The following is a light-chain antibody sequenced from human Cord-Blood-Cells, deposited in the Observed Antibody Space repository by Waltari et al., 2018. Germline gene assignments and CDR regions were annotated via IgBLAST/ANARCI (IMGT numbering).Light chain of an antibody. Sequence: DIQMTQSPSTLSASVGDRVTITCRASQSISSWLAWYQQKPGKAPKLLIYDASRLESRVPSRCSGSGSGKEFTLTSSILQPDDFATYYCQQYNSYSTFGQGTKVEIK. CDR3: QQYNSYST. CDR1: QSISSW. CDR2: DAS. V-gene: IGKV1-5*01. J-gene: IGKJ1*01.